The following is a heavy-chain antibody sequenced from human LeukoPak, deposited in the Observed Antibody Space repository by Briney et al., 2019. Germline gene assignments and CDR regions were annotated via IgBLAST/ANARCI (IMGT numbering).Heavy chain of an antibody. J-gene: IGHJ4*02. CDR1: GVSISSGSYY. CDR3: ARVTTGGYYNC. Sequence: SQTLSLTCPVTGVSISSGSYYWSWIRQPAGEGLEWIWHSYTSGITNYTPSLKSRVTISVDTSKNQFSLKLSSATAADTAVYYCARVTTGGYYNCWGQGTLVTVPS. V-gene: IGHV4-61*09. D-gene: IGHD3-22*01. CDR2: SYTSGIT.